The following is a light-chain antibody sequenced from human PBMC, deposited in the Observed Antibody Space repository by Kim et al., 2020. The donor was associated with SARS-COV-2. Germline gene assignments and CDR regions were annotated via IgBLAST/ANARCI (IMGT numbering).Light chain of an antibody. CDR3: SSETGGNTYMI. V-gene: IGLV2-14*03. CDR1: SSDVGAYKY. Sequence: QSITISCTGISSDVGAYKYVAWYQQHPGKGPKLMIYDVTKRPSGVSNRFPGSKSGNPASLTISGLQGEDEADYCWSSETGGNTYMIFGRGNQLTVL. CDR2: DVT. J-gene: IGLJ2*01.